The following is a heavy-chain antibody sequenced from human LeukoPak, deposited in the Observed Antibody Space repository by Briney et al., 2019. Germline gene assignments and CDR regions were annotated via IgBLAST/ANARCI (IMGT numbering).Heavy chain of an antibody. CDR3: ARDHCYDSSGYQADAFDI. CDR2: ISSSSSTI. Sequence: GGSLRLSCAASGFTFSSYSMNWVRQAPGKGLEWVSYISSSSSTIYYADSVKGRFTISRDNSKNTLYLQMNSLRAEDTAVYYCARDHCYDSSGYQADAFDIWGQGTMVTVSS. D-gene: IGHD3-22*01. J-gene: IGHJ3*02. V-gene: IGHV3-48*01. CDR1: GFTFSSYS.